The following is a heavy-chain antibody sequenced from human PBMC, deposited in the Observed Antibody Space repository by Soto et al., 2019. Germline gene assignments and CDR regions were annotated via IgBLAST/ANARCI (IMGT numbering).Heavy chain of an antibody. V-gene: IGHV3-33*01. J-gene: IGHJ6*02. CDR3: ARESTVGATTLGYYGMDV. D-gene: IGHD1-26*01. Sequence: GGSLRLSCAASGFTFSSYGMHWVRQAPGKGLEWVAVIWYDGSNKYYADSVKGRFTISRDNSKNTLYLQMNSLRAEDTAVYYCARESTVGATTLGYYGMDVWGQGTTVTVSS. CDR2: IWYDGSNK. CDR1: GFTFSSYG.